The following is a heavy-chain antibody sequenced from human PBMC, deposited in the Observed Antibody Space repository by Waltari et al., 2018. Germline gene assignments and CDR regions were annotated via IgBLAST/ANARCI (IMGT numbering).Heavy chain of an antibody. CDR3: ARGVAARLIGDY. D-gene: IGHD6-6*01. Sequence: QVQLQESGPGLVKPSETLSLTCTVSGGSISSYYWSWIRQPPGKGLEWIGYIYYSGSTNYNPSLKSRVTISVDTSKNQFSLKLSSVTAADTAVYYCARGVAARLIGDYWGQGTLVTVSS. CDR2: IYYSGST. CDR1: GGSISSYY. J-gene: IGHJ4*02. V-gene: IGHV4-59*01.